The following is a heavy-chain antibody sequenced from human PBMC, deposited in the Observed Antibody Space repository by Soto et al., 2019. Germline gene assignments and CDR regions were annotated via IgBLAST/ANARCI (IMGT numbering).Heavy chain of an antibody. CDR2: IFSADSDT. J-gene: IGHJ4*02. D-gene: IGHD6-13*01. V-gene: IGHV5-51*01. CDR1: GYIFTNSW. CDR3: ATNAAFDS. Sequence: GASLKICCQGSGYIFTNSWIGWVRQMPGKGLEWIGVIFSADSDTRYSPSFQGHITISGDKSISTAFLQWTSLKASDTAISYCATNAAFDSWGQGTLVTVSS.